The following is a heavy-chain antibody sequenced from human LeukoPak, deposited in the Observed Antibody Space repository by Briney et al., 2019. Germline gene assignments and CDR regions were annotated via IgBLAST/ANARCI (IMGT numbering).Heavy chain of an antibody. CDR3: ARDTVNGPFVISLDL. CDR2: INSADNVQ. V-gene: IGHV3-48*03. D-gene: IGHD2-8*01. CDR1: GGTFSSYA. Sequence: SCKASGGTFSSYAISWVRQAPGKGPEWVAHINSADNVQYYTDSVRGRFTMSRDNAKDLLYLQMNSLRDEDTAVYYCARDTVNGPFVISLDLWGQGVLVTVSS. J-gene: IGHJ5*02.